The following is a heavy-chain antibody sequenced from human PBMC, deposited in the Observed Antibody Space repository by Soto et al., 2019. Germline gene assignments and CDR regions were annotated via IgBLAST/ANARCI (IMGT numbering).Heavy chain of an antibody. V-gene: IGHV3-23*01. CDR1: GFNFSSYV. CDR2: VTTTGLST. Sequence: EVTLIESGGGLVQPGGSLRLSCTVSGFNFSSYVMNWVRQAPGEGLEWVSSVTTTGLSTFYGVSVQGRFTISRDNAQNTVYLTMRTLRADHTAVYYCAKDVYGGNIPRAFDVWGQGTMVTVS. CDR3: AKDVYGGNIPRAFDV. D-gene: IGHD4-17*01. J-gene: IGHJ3*01.